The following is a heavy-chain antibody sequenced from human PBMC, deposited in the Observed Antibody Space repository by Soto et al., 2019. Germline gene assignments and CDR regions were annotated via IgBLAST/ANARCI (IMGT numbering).Heavy chain of an antibody. V-gene: IGHV4-30-2*05. CDR1: DGALSSGGYA. J-gene: IGHJ4*02. CDR3: ASRKSSPDFDY. Sequence: TLSLTCAVIDGALSSGGYAWTWIRHPPGKGLEWIGHIYLTGITYYNPSLKSRVTLSVDRSKNQFSLKLSSVTAADTAVYYCASRKSSPDFDYWGQGTLVTVSS. CDR2: IYLTGIT. D-gene: IGHD3-10*01.